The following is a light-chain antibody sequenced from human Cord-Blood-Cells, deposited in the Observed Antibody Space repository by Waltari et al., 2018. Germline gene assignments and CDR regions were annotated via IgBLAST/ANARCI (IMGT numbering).Light chain of an antibody. CDR1: QSVLYSSNNKNY. CDR3: QQYYSTPYT. J-gene: IGKJ2*01. Sequence: DIVMTQSTDSLAVSLVERATINCKSSQSVLYSSNNKNYLAWYHQKPGHPPKLLIYWASTRESGVPNRFSGIGSWKEFTLTISSLQAEDVAVYYCQQYYSTPYTFGQGTKLEIK. CDR2: WAS. V-gene: IGKV4-1*01.